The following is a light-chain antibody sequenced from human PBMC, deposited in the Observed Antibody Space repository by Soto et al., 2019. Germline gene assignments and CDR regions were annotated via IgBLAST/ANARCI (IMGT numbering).Light chain of an antibody. V-gene: IGLV2-8*01. J-gene: IGLJ1*01. Sequence: QSALTQSPSASGSPGQSVTISCTGTSSDIGGSNSVSWYQQHPGKAPKVMIYDVSKRPSGVPDRFSGSKAGNTASLTVSALQAEDEADYYCSSYTARNNLVFGTGTKLTVL. CDR2: DVS. CDR1: SSDIGGSNS. CDR3: SSYTARNNLV.